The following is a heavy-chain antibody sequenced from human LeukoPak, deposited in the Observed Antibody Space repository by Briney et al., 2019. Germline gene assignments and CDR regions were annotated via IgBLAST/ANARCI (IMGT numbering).Heavy chain of an antibody. J-gene: IGHJ3*01. V-gene: IGHV1-18*01. Sequence: ASVKVSCKASGYIFTSYGISWVRQAPGQGLEWMGWISGHTGQANYAQKFQGRVTMTSDISTTTAYMELTGLRYNDTAVYFCAKDLYSSSSGSEVFDFWGQGTRVTVSS. CDR1: GYIFTSYG. D-gene: IGHD3-10*01. CDR2: ISGHTGQA. CDR3: AKDLYSSSSGSEVFDF.